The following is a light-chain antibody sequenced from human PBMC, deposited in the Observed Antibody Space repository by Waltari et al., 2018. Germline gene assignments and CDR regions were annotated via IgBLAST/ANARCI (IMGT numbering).Light chain of an antibody. CDR3: QSSDSSTWI. CDR1: SGSIASNS. V-gene: IGLV6-57*03. J-gene: IGLJ3*02. CDR2: EDN. Sequence: FMLTQPHSVSESPGKTVTISCTRSSGSIASNSVQWFQQRPGSAPSTVIYEDNQRPSGVPDRFSGSIDRSSNSASLTISGLQTEDEADYYCQSSDSSTWIFGGGTKLTVL.